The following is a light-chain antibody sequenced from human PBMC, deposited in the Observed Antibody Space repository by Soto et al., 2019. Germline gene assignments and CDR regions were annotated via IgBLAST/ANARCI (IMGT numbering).Light chain of an antibody. CDR1: QSISSY. J-gene: IGKJ1*01. CDR3: QQSYSTPPT. Sequence: DIQMTQSPSSLSASVGDRVTITCRASQSISSYLNWYQQKPGKAPNLLTYAASSLQSGVPSRFSGSRSWTDFTLTISSLQPEDFATYYCQQSYSTPPTFGQGTKVEIK. CDR2: AAS. V-gene: IGKV1-39*01.